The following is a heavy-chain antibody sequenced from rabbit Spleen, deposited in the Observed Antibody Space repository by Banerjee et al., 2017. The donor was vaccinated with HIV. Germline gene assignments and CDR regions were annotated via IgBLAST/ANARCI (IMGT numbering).Heavy chain of an antibody. D-gene: IGHD2-1*01. CDR3: ARGSAAMTMVITGFYFNL. Sequence: QSLEESGGDLVKPGASLTLTCTASGIDFSSTYYMCWVRQAPGKGLEWIACIVTSSDASYYASWAKGRFTISKTSSTTVTLQMTSLTAADTATYFCARGSAAMTMVITGFYFNLWGPGTLVTVS. J-gene: IGHJ4*01. V-gene: IGHV1S40*01. CDR2: IVTSSDAS. CDR1: GIDFSSTYY.